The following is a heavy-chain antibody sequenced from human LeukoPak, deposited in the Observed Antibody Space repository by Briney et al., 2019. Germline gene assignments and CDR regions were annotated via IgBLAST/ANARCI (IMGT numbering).Heavy chain of an antibody. CDR3: ARQMVVDYYYYMDV. Sequence: SVKVSCKASGGTFSSYDISWVRQAPGQGLERMGGIIPIFGTANYAQKFQGRVTITTDEPTSPAYMELSSLRSEDTAVYYCARQMVVDYYYYMDVWGKGTTVTVSS. V-gene: IGHV1-69*05. CDR1: GGTFSSYD. D-gene: IGHD2-15*01. J-gene: IGHJ6*03. CDR2: IIPIFGTA.